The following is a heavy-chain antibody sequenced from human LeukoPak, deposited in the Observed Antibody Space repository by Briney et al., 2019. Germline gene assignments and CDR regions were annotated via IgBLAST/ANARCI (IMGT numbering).Heavy chain of an antibody. CDR1: GGTFSSYA. V-gene: IGHV1-69*06. CDR3: ANAAEPGYFDY. J-gene: IGHJ4*02. Sequence: SVKVSCKASGGTFSSYAISWVRQAPGQGLEWMEGIIPIFGTANYAQKFQGRVTITADKSTSTAYMELSSLRSEDTAVYYCANAAEPGYFDYWGQGTLVTVSS. CDR2: IIPIFGTA. D-gene: IGHD6-25*01.